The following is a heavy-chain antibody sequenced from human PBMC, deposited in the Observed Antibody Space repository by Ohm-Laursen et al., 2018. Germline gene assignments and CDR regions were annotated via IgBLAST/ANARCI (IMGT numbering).Heavy chain of an antibody. CDR1: GFTFDDHY. D-gene: IGHD2/OR15-2a*01. V-gene: IGHV3-72*01. CDR3: ARTRNFQPYDV. J-gene: IGHJ3*01. Sequence: SLRLSCAASGFTFDDHYMDWVRQAPGKGLELVARSSGKANSYTTAYVASVKGRFSISRDDSENSLYLRMNSLKTEDTAVYYCARTRNFQPYDVWGQGTMVIVSS. CDR2: SSGKANSYTT.